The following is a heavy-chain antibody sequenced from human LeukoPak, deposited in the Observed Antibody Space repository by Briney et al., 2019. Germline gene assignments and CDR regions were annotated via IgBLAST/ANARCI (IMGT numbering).Heavy chain of an antibody. Sequence: GGSLRLSCAASGFTFSSYGMHWVRQAPGKGLEWVAVILYDGSNKYYADSVKGRFTISRDNSKNALYLQMNSLRAEDTAVYYCAKAGILEGDYYYYYMDVWGKGTTVTVSS. J-gene: IGHJ6*03. CDR3: AKAGILEGDYYYYYMDV. V-gene: IGHV3-33*06. D-gene: IGHD3-3*01. CDR2: ILYDGSNK. CDR1: GFTFSSYG.